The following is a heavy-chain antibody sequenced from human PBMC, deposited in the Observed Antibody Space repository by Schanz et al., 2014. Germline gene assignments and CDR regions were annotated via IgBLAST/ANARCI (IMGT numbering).Heavy chain of an antibody. CDR3: ARDHTTESYYSAGPPNDY. CDR1: GFSFGTYA. CDR2: ISGTGGDDT. V-gene: IGHV3-23*01. Sequence: EVHLLESGGGLVQPGGSLRLSCAASGFSFGTYAMSWVRQAPGKGLLWVSSISGTGGDDTYYADSVKGRFTISRDNSKNTLFLQMNSLRVEDSAVYYCARDHTTESYYSAGPPNDYWGLEPL. J-gene: IGHJ4*02. D-gene: IGHD1-26*01.